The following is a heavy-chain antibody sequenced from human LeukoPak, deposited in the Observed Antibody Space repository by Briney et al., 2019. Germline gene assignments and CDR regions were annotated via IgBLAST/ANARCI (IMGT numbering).Heavy chain of an antibody. Sequence: ASVKVSCKASGYTFIAYYMHWVRQAPGQGLEWMGWINPNTGDTNYAQKFQGRVTVTRDASISTVYMELSSLRSDDTAVYYCARDRSSGHFDYWGQGTLVTVSS. V-gene: IGHV1-2*02. D-gene: IGHD6-19*01. CDR3: ARDRSSGHFDY. J-gene: IGHJ4*02. CDR1: GYTFIAYY. CDR2: INPNTGDT.